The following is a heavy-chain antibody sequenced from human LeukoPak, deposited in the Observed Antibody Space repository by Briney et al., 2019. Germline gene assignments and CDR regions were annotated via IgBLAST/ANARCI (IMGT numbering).Heavy chain of an antibody. CDR3: ARGYPGIAAAGYFDY. CDR2: IYHSGST. V-gene: IGHV4-39*07. J-gene: IGHJ4*02. D-gene: IGHD6-13*01. CDR1: GGSISSGDYY. Sequence: SETLSLTCTVSGGSISSGDYYWGWIRQPPGKGLEWTGSIYHSGSTYYNPSLKSRVTISVDTSKNQFSLKLSSVTAADTAVYYCARGYPGIAAAGYFDYWGQGTLVTVSS.